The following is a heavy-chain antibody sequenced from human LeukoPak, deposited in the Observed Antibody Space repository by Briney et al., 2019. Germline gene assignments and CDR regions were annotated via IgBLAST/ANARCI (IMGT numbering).Heavy chain of an antibody. V-gene: IGHV3-7*03. CDR3: AKNIRQLGNYQYYMDV. CDR1: GFTFSSYW. CDR2: IKQDGSEK. D-gene: IGHD7-27*01. Sequence: GGSLRLSCAASGFTFSSYWMSWGRQAPGKGLEWVANIKQDGSEKYYVDSVKGRFTISRDNAKNSLYLQMNSLRAEDTSVYYCAKNIRQLGNYQYYMDVWGKGTPVTVSS. J-gene: IGHJ6*03.